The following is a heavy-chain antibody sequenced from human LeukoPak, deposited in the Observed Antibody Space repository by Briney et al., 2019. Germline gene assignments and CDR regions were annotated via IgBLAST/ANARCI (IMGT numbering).Heavy chain of an antibody. Sequence: ASVKVSCKASGYTFTSYDINWVRQATGQGLEWMGWMNPNSGNTGYAQQFQGRVTITRNTSINTAYMELSSLRSEDTAAYYCARDLDGWQTLLNWYFDLWGRGTLVTVSS. V-gene: IGHV1-8*03. CDR1: GYTFTSYD. J-gene: IGHJ2*01. D-gene: IGHD3/OR15-3a*01. CDR3: ARDLDGWQTLLNWYFDL. CDR2: MNPNSGNT.